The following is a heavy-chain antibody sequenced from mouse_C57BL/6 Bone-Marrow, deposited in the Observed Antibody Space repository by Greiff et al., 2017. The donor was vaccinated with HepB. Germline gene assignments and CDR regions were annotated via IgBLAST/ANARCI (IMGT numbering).Heavy chain of an antibody. Sequence: EVKLVESGEGLVKPGGSLKLSCAASGFTFSSYAMSWVRQTPEKRLEWVAYISSGGDFIYYADTVKGRFTISRDNARNTLYLQMSSLKSEDTAMYYCTREKDYYGSSRYWYFDVWGTGTTVTVSS. J-gene: IGHJ1*03. CDR1: GFTFSSYA. CDR2: ISSGGDFI. CDR3: TREKDYYGSSRYWYFDV. D-gene: IGHD1-1*01. V-gene: IGHV5-9-1*02.